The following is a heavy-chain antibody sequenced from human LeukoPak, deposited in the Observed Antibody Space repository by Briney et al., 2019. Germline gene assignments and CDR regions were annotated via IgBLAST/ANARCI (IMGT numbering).Heavy chain of an antibody. CDR1: GYSISSGYY. D-gene: IGHD3-3*01. V-gene: IGHV4-38-2*02. CDR2: IYHSGSA. CDR3: ARAKYYDFSSGYMTYYFDS. J-gene: IGHJ4*02. Sequence: PSETLSLTCTVSGYSISSGYYWGWIRQPPGKGLEWIGSIYHSGSAYYNPSLKSRVTISVDTSKNQFSLYLTSVTAADTALYYCARAKYYDFSSGYMTYYFDSWGQGALVTVSS.